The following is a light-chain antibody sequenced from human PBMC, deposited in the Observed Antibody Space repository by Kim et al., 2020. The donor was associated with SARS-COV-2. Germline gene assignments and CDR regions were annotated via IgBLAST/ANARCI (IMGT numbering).Light chain of an antibody. J-gene: IGLJ3*02. V-gene: IGLV1-44*01. Sequence: ELTQPPSVSATPGQRVAISCSGSRSNIGSNYVFWYRQLPGTAPKLLIYSNDQRPSGVSDRISASKATISASLAISGLHSDDEADYFCATWDDKLNAWVFGGGTKVTVL. CDR3: ATWDDKLNAWV. CDR1: RSNIGSNY. CDR2: SND.